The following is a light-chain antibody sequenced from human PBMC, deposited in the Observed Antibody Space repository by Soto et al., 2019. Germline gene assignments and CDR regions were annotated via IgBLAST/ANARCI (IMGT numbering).Light chain of an antibody. Sequence: QSVLTQPPSVSAAPGQKVTISCSGSSSNIGSNYVSWYQHLPGTAPKLLIYDNNKRPSGIPDRFSGSQSGTSATLGITGLQTGDEADYYCGTWDSSLSAVFGGGTKRTVL. CDR1: SSNIGSNY. CDR2: DNN. J-gene: IGLJ2*01. V-gene: IGLV1-51*01. CDR3: GTWDSSLSAV.